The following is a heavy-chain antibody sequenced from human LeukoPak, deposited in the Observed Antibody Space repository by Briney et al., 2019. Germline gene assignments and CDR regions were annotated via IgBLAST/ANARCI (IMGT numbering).Heavy chain of an antibody. CDR3: ARLWFGESTFDY. Sequence: SVKVSCKASGGTFSSYAISWVRQAPGQGLEWMGRIIPIFGIANYAQKFQGRVTTTADKSTSTAYMELSSLRSEDTAVYYCARLWFGESTFDYWGQGTLVTVSS. CDR1: GGTFSSYA. D-gene: IGHD3-10*01. CDR2: IIPIFGIA. V-gene: IGHV1-69*04. J-gene: IGHJ4*02.